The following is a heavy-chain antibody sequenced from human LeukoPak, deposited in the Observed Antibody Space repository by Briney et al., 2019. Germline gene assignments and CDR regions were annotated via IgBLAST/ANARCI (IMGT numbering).Heavy chain of an antibody. CDR2: IIPIFGIA. Sequence: SVKVSCKVSGDTFSSYAISWVRQAPGQGLEWMGGIIPIFGIANYAQKFQGRVTITTDESTSTAYMELSSLRSEDTAVYYCAREGYYGDYTDWFDPWGQGTLVTVSS. J-gene: IGHJ5*02. D-gene: IGHD4-17*01. V-gene: IGHV1-69*05. CDR1: GDTFSSYA. CDR3: AREGYYGDYTDWFDP.